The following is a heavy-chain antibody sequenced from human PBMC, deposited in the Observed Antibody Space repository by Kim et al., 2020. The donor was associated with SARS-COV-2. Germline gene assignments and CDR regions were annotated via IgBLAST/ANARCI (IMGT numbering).Heavy chain of an antibody. J-gene: IGHJ4*02. CDR2: INAGNGNT. Sequence: ASVKVSCKASGYTFTSYAMHWVRQAPGQRLEWMGWINAGNGNTKYSQKFQGRVTITRDTSASTAYMELSSLRSEDTAVYYCARDAAAGSAFDYWGQGTLVTVSS. D-gene: IGHD6-13*01. CDR3: ARDAAAGSAFDY. V-gene: IGHV1-3*01. CDR1: GYTFTSYA.